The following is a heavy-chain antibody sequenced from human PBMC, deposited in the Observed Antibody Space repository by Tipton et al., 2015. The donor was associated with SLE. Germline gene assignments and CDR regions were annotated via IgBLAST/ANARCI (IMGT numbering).Heavy chain of an antibody. V-gene: IGHV4-59*11. Sequence: TLSLTCTVSGGSISSHYWSWIRQPPGKGLEWIGYIYYSGSTNYNPSLKSRVTISVDTSKNQFSLKLSSVTGADTAVYYCAREAAISPVDAFDIWGQGTMVSVSS. D-gene: IGHD2-2*02. CDR2: IYYSGST. CDR1: GGSISSHY. J-gene: IGHJ3*02. CDR3: AREAAISPVDAFDI.